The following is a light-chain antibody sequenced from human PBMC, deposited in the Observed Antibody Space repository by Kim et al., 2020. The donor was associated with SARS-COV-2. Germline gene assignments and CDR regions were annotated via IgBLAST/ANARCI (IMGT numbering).Light chain of an antibody. V-gene: IGLV2-11*01. Sequence: QSALTQPRSVSGSPGQSVTISCTGTSSDVGDYDYVSWYQHHPGKAPKLMIYDVSERPSGVPDRFSASKSGNTASLTISGLHAEDEAEYYCCSYAGTYIFVFGVGTQLTVL. CDR2: DVS. J-gene: IGLJ3*02. CDR1: SSDVGDYDY. CDR3: CSYAGTYIFV.